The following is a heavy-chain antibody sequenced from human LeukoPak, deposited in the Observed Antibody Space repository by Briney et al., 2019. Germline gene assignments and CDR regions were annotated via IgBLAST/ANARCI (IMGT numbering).Heavy chain of an antibody. CDR2: INPNSGGT. CDR1: GYTFTGYY. J-gene: IGHJ4*02. V-gene: IGHV1-2*02. D-gene: IGHD1-26*01. Sequence: GASVKVSCKASGYTFTGYYMHWVRQAPGQGLEWMGWINPNSGGTNYAQKFQGRVTMTRDTSISTACMELSRLRSDDTAVYYCARMEVVGATLGFGLDYWGQGTLVTVSS. CDR3: ARMEVVGATLGFGLDY.